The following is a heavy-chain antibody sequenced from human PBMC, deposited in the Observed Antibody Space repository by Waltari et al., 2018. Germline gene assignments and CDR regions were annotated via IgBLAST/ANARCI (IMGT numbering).Heavy chain of an antibody. V-gene: IGHV1-69*02. Sequence: QVQLVQSGAEVKKPGSSVKVSCKASGGTFSSYTISWVRQAPGQGLEWMGRANRYSGRANDGQKIQRRVTIITDKSTSTAYMKLSSLRSEDTSVYYCARRGIRDSQPDHYYYCGMDVWGQGTTVTVSS. J-gene: IGHJ6*02. CDR1: GGTFSSYT. CDR2: ANRYSGRA. CDR3: ARRGIRDSQPDHYYYCGMDV. D-gene: IGHD2-21*02.